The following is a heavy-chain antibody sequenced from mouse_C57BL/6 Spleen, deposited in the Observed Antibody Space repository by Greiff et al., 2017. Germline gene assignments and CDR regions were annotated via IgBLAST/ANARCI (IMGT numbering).Heavy chain of an antibody. Sequence: QVQLKQPGAELVKPGASVKMSCKASGYTFTSYWITWVKQRPGQGLEWIGDIYPGSGSTNYNEKFKSKATLTVDTSSSTAYMQLSSLTSEDSAVYYCARVNSSGYPAWFAYWGQGTLVTVSA. CDR3: ARVNSSGYPAWFAY. CDR2: IYPGSGST. J-gene: IGHJ3*01. CDR1: GYTFTSYW. D-gene: IGHD3-2*02. V-gene: IGHV1-55*01.